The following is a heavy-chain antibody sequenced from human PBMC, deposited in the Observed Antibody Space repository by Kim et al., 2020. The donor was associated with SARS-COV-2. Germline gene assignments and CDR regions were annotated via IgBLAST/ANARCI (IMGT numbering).Heavy chain of an antibody. CDR2: INADGTDT. Sequence: GGSLRLSCAASGFTFSSYWMNWVRQVPGKGLVWLSRINADGTDTTYADSAKGRFTISRDNAKNMLYLQLNSLRVEDTALYYCARPLSGTNCYDYWGQGTLVTFSS. D-gene: IGHD2-8*01. CDR1: GFTFSSYW. J-gene: IGHJ4*02. CDR3: ARPLSGTNCYDY. V-gene: IGHV3-74*01.